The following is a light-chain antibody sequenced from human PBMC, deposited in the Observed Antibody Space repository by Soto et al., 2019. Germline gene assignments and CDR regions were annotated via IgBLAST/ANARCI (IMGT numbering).Light chain of an antibody. CDR1: SSDVGGYNY. CDR3: SSYAGSNSIYV. V-gene: IGLV2-8*01. J-gene: IGLJ1*01. CDR2: EVT. Sequence: QSAVTQPPSASGSPGQSVTISCTGTSSDVGGYNYVSWYQQHPGKAPKLMIYEVTKRPSGVPARFSGSKSGNTASLTVSGLQAEDEADYYCSSYAGSNSIYVFGTGTKVTVL.